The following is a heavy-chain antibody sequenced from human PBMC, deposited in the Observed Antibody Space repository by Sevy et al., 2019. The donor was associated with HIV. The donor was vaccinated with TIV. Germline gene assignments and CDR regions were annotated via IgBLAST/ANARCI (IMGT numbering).Heavy chain of an antibody. D-gene: IGHD2-15*01. V-gene: IGHV3-11*01. CDR3: ARVPHYSGGSCTDAWFDP. Sequence: GGSLRLSCAASGFTFSDYYMSWIRQAPGKGLEWVSYISSSGSTIYYADSVKGRFTISRDNAKNSLYLQMNSLRAEDTAVYYCARVPHYSGGSCTDAWFDPWGQGTLVTVSS. J-gene: IGHJ5*02. CDR1: GFTFSDYY. CDR2: ISSSGSTI.